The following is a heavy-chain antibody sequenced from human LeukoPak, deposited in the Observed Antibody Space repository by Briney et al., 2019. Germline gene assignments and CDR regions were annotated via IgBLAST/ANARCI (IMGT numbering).Heavy chain of an antibody. CDR1: GGSISSGGY. Sequence: SETLSLTCAVSGGSISSGGYWSWVRQPPGKGLEWIGQIYISGSTNYNPSLDSRVTMSLDKSRNQLSLRLKSMTAADTAVYYCTRHGSYSHGFWGQGALVTVSS. V-gene: IGHV4-4*02. J-gene: IGHJ4*02. D-gene: IGHD3-10*01. CDR2: IYISGST. CDR3: TRHGSYSHGF.